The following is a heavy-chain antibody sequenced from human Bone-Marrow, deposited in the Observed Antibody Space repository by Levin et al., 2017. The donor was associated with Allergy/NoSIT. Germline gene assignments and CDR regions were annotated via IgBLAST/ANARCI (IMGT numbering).Heavy chain of an antibody. D-gene: IGHD3-3*01. CDR3: ARQLGNFWSGYNYFDY. CDR1: GFTFSSYE. CDR2: IGSSGSTI. V-gene: IGHV3-48*03. Sequence: GESLKISCAASGFTFSSYEMNWVRQAPGKGLEWVSYIGSSGSTIYYADSVKGRFTISRDNAKNSLYLQMNRLRDEDTAVYYGARQLGNFWSGYNYFDYWGQGTLVTVSS. J-gene: IGHJ4*02.